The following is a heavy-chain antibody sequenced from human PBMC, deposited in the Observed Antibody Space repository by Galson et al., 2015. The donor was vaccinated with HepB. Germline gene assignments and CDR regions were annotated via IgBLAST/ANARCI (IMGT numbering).Heavy chain of an antibody. V-gene: IGHV3-21*01. CDR2: ISSGSTYI. J-gene: IGHJ5*02. CDR3: ARGASDYGSSPNRGWFDP. CDR1: GFSFNTYS. D-gene: IGHD6-6*01. Sequence: SLRLSCAASGFSFNTYSMNWVRQAPGKGLEWVASISSGSTYIYYTDSVKGRFAISRDNAKTSLSLQMDSLRVEDTAVYYCARGASDYGSSPNRGWFDPWGQGTLVTVSS.